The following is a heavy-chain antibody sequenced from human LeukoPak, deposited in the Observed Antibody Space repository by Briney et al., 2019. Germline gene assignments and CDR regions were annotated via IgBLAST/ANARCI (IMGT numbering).Heavy chain of an antibody. V-gene: IGHV5-51*01. CDR1: GYSFTGHW. D-gene: IGHD5-18*01. J-gene: IGHJ4*02. CDR3: ARLDTLFDY. CDR2: IYPVDSDT. Sequence: GESLKISYKASGYSFTGHWIGWVRQMPGKGLEWMAIIYPVDSDTRYSPSFQGHITISAHKSLSTAYLQWSSLKDSDTGTYYCARLDTLFDYWGQGTLVTVSS.